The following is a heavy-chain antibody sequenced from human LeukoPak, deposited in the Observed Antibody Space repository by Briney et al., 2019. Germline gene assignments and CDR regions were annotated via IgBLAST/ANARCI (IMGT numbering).Heavy chain of an antibody. V-gene: IGHV3-30*02. CDR1: GFTFTSYG. D-gene: IGHD5-24*01. J-gene: IGHJ6*03. Sequence: PGGSLRLSCVVSGFTFTSYGVHWVRQAPGKGLEWVAFIRHDGSYKDYADSVKGRFTISRDNSKNTLYLQMNSLRAEDTAVYYCARWLQFGKDYYYYYYMDVWGKGTTVTVSS. CDR2: IRHDGSYK. CDR3: ARWLQFGKDYYYYYYMDV.